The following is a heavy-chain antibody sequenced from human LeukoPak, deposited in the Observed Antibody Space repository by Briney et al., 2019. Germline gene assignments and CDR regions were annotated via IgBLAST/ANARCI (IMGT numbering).Heavy chain of an antibody. CDR1: GFTFSNFW. D-gene: IGHD3-16*01. Sequence: GGSLRLSCAASGFTFSNFWMSWVRQAPGKGLEWVASINHNGNVNYYVDSVKGRFTISRDNAKNSLYLQMSNLRAEDTAVYFCARGGGLDVWGQGATVTVSS. CDR2: INHNGNVN. V-gene: IGHV3-7*03. CDR3: ARGGGLDV. J-gene: IGHJ6*02.